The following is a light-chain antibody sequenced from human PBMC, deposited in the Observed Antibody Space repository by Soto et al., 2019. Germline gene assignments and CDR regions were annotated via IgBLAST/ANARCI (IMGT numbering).Light chain of an antibody. CDR1: SSDVGGYNY. J-gene: IGLJ3*02. CDR2: EVS. CDR3: RSYTGSSTPV. Sequence: QSALTQPASTSGSPGQSITISCTGTSSDVGGYNYVSWYQHHPGKAPKIMIYEVSNRPSGVSNRFSGSKSGNTASLTISGLQAEDDADYYCRSYTGSSTPVFGGGTKLTVL. V-gene: IGLV2-14*01.